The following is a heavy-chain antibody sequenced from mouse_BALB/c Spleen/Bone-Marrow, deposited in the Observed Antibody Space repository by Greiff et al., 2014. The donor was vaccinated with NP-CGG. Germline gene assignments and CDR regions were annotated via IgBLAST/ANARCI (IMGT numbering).Heavy chain of an antibody. J-gene: IGHJ2*01. CDR2: IDPANGNT. D-gene: IGHD1-2*01. V-gene: IGHV14-3*02. CDR3: ARYYYGYYFDY. CDR1: GFNIKDTY. Sequence: VHVKQSGAELVKPGASVKLSCTASGFNIKDTYMHWVKQRPEQGLEWIRRIDPANGNTKYDPKFQGKATITADTSSNTAYLQLSSLTSEDTAVYCCARYYYGYYFDYWGQGTTLTVSS.